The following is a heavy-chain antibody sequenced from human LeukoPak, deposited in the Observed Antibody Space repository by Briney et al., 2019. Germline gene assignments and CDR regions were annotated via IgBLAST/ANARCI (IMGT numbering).Heavy chain of an antibody. CDR3: ARGVGGIVATIKRYGEPYYFDY. CDR1: GYTFTAYH. V-gene: IGHV1-2*02. J-gene: IGHJ4*02. D-gene: IGHD5-12*01. CDR2: INANSGGT. Sequence: EASVKVSCKASGYTFTAYHIHWVRQAPGQGLEWMGWINANSGGTNYAQSFQDRVTMIRDTSISTAYMELSSLRSEDTAVYYCARGVGGIVATIKRYGEPYYFDYWGQGTLVTVSS.